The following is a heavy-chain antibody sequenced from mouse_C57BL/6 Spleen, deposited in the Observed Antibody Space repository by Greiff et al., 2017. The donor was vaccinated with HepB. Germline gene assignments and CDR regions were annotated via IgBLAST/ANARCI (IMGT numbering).Heavy chain of an antibody. D-gene: IGHD3-2*02. CDR2: ISSGSSTI. CDR3: ASDSSGYVKDY. V-gene: IGHV5-17*01. CDR1: GFTFSDYG. Sequence: EVQRVESGGGLVKPGGSLKLSCAASGFTFSDYGMHWVRQAPEKGLEWVAYISSGSSTIYYADTVKGRFTISRDNAKNTRFLQMTSLRSEDTAMYYCASDSSGYVKDYWGQGTSVTVSS. J-gene: IGHJ4*01.